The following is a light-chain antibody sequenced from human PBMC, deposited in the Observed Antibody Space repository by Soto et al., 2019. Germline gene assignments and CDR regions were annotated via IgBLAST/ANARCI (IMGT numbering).Light chain of an antibody. CDR3: QQSYNSPRT. Sequence: DIHMTQSPSSLSASVEDRVTITCRASQNIRSYLNWYQQKPGKAPKLLIYGASSLQSGVPSRFSGSGSGTDFTLTISSLQSEDSATYFCQQSYNSPRTFGQGTKVEIK. V-gene: IGKV1-39*01. J-gene: IGKJ1*01. CDR2: GAS. CDR1: QNIRSY.